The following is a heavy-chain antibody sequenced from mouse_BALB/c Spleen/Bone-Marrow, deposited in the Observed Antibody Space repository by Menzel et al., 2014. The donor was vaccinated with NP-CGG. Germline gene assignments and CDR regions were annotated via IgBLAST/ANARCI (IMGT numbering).Heavy chain of an antibody. J-gene: IGHJ1*01. V-gene: IGHV4-1*02. D-gene: IGHD1-1*01. CDR1: GFDFSRYW. CDR3: ARLNYYGSLFV. Sequence: EVHLVESGGGLVQPGGSLKLSCAASGFDFSRYWMSWVRQAPGKGLEWIGEINPDSSTINYTPSLKGKFIISRDNAKNTLNLQMSKVRSEDTALYYCARLNYYGSLFVWGAGTTVTVSS. CDR2: INPDSSTI.